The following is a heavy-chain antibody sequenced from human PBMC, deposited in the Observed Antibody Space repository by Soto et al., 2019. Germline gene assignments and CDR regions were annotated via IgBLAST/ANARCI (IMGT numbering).Heavy chain of an antibody. D-gene: IGHD3-22*01. CDR3: ARVNIGDYYDSSGYPINRSYAFDI. CDR1: GVSVSTNTQY. J-gene: IGHJ3*02. CDR2: IYTSGSN. V-gene: IGHV4-61*02. Sequence: SETLSLTCTVSGVSVSTNTQYWSWIRQPAGKGLEWIGRIYTSGSNNYNPSLKSRVTMSVDTSKNQFSLKLSSVTAADTAVYYCARVNIGDYYDSSGYPINRSYAFDIWGQGTMVTVSS.